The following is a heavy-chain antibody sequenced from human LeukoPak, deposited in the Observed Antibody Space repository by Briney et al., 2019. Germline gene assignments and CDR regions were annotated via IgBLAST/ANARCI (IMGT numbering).Heavy chain of an antibody. CDR1: GFTVSSNY. V-gene: IGHV3-53*01. CDR2: TYRGGFT. CDR3: ARGGGNKPYYYQYLDV. J-gene: IGHJ6*03. Sequence: GGSLRLSCAASGFTVSSNYMSWVSQAPGKGLEWVSFTYRGGFTYYTDSVKVRFTIARDNSKNTLFLQMNSLAAEDTAVYYCARGGGNKPYYYQYLDVWGKGTTVTVSS. D-gene: IGHD2/OR15-2a*01.